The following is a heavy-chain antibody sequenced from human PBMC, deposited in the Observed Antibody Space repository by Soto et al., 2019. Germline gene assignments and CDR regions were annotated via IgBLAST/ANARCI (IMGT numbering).Heavy chain of an antibody. D-gene: IGHD7-27*01. CDR1: GFTFSSYS. J-gene: IGHJ4*02. CDR3: ARGGQHPLGHYLYYFDY. V-gene: IGHV3-21*01. CDR2: ISSSSSYI. Sequence: EVQLVESGGGLVKPGGSLRLSCAASGFTFSSYSMNWVRQAPGKGLEWVSSISSSSSYIYYADSVKGRFTISRDNAKNSLYLQMNSLSAEDTAVYYCARGGQHPLGHYLYYFDYWGQGTLVTVSS.